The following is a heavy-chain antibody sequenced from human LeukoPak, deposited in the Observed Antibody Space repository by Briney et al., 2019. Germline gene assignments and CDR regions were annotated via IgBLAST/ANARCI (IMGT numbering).Heavy chain of an antibody. J-gene: IGHJ3*02. CDR1: GRSISSSSYY. CDR3: ARHSPGGAFDI. V-gene: IGHV4-39*01. CDR2: IYYSGST. Sequence: SEALSLTCTVSGRSISSSSYYWGWIRQPPGKGLEWIGSIYYSGSTYYNPSLKSRVTISVDTSKNQFSLKLSSVTAADTAVYYCARHSPGGAFDIWGQGTMVTVSS. D-gene: IGHD3-10*01.